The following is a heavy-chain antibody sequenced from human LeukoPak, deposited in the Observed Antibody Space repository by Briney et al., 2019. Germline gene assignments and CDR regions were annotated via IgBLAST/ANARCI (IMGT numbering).Heavy chain of an antibody. CDR1: GGSFSAYY. CDR3: ARLRVRGYGYGPWEGPTWLDY. V-gene: IGHV4-34*01. J-gene: IGHJ4*02. CDR2: VNHSGSV. Sequence: SETLSLTCAVYGGSFSAYYWSWIRQPPGKGLEWIGEVNHSGSVHYNPSLKRRVTISLDTSKDQFSLKLSSVTAADTAVYYCARLRVRGYGYGPWEGPTWLDYWGQGTLVTVSS. D-gene: IGHD5-18*01.